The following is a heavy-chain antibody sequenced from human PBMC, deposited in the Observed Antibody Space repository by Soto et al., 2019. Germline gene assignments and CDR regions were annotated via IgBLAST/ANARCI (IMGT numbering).Heavy chain of an antibody. Sequence: GGSLRLSCAASGFTFSRYGMHWVRQTPGKGLEWVAVISYDVSNQYYADSVKGRFTISRDNSNNTLYLQMNSLRAEDTAVYYCAKGGSKAGMDVWGQGTTVTVSS. J-gene: IGHJ6*02. CDR1: GFTFSRYG. CDR2: ISYDVSNQ. V-gene: IGHV3-30*18. D-gene: IGHD1-26*01. CDR3: AKGGSKAGMDV.